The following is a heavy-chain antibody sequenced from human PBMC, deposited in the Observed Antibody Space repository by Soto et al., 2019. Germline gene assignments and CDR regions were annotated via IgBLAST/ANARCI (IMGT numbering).Heavy chain of an antibody. CDR2: IKNKIDGWTT. CDR3: TTNDAFDI. CDR1: GFTFSNVW. V-gene: IGHV3-15*01. Sequence: ESGGGLVKPGGSLRLSCAASGFTFSNVWMSWVRQAPGKGLEWVGRIKNKIDGWTTDYAAPVKGRFTISRDDSKNTVYLQMSSLKTEDTGVYYCTTNDAFDIWGQGTMVTVSS. J-gene: IGHJ3*02.